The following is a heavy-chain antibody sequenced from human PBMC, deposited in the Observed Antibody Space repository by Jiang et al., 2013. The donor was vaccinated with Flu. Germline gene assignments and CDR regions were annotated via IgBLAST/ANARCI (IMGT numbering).Heavy chain of an antibody. CDR2: IYPGDSDT. Sequence: GAEVKKPGESLKISCKGSGYSFTSYWIGWVRQMPGKGLEWMGIIYPGDSDTRYSPSFQGQVTISADKSISTAYLQWSSLKASDTAMYYCARLLGIAMVRGVTYHELGWFDPWGQGTLVTVSS. J-gene: IGHJ5*02. CDR3: ARLLGIAMVRGVTYHELGWFDP. D-gene: IGHD3-10*01. V-gene: IGHV5-51*01. CDR1: GYSFTSYW.